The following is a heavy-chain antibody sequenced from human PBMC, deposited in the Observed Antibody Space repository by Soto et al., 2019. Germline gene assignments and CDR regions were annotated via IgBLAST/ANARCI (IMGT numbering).Heavy chain of an antibody. J-gene: IGHJ2*01. D-gene: IGHD1-1*01. CDR2: IFDTGNT. Sequence: QLLLVESGSGLVRPSQALSLSCNVSGGSLSSGGCSWAWVRLPVGKGLEWIGYIFDTGNTYFSASLKSRLSMSVDTSRNQFSMQLASVTAADTAMYYCACVNRYNRYFDDWGRGTLVSVSS. CDR3: ACVNRYNRYFDD. V-gene: IGHV4-30-2*01. CDR1: GGSLSSGGCS.